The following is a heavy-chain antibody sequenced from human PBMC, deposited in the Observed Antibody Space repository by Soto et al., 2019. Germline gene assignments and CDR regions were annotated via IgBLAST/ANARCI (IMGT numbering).Heavy chain of an antibody. V-gene: IGHV3-15*07. CDR2: IKSKTGGGTT. CDR1: GFKFSNVW. Sequence: GVPMRLSCAASGFKFSNVWMNWVRQAPGKGLEWVGRIKSKTGGGTTDYAAPVKGRFTISRDDSKNTLYLQMNSLKTEDTAVYYCTTDRPYSSSLLFDIWGQGTMVTVS. J-gene: IGHJ3*02. D-gene: IGHD6-13*01. CDR3: TTDRPYSSSLLFDI.